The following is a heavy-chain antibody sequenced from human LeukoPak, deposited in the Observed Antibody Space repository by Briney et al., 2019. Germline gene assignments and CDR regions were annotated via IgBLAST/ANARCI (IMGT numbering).Heavy chain of an antibody. CDR2: ISSSSSYI. CDR1: GFTFSSYS. V-gene: IGHV3-21*01. J-gene: IGHJ4*02. Sequence: GGSLRLSCAASGFTFSSYSMNWVRQAPGKGLEWVSSISSSSSYIYYADSVEGRFTISRDNAKNSLYLQMNSLRAEDTAVYYCAREIAVAGTALDYWGQGTLVTVSS. D-gene: IGHD6-19*01. CDR3: AREIAVAGTALDY.